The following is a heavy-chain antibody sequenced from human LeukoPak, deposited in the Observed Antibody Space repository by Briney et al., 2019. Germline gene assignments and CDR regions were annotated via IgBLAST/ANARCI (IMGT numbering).Heavy chain of an antibody. J-gene: IGHJ4*02. D-gene: IGHD3-22*01. Sequence: GGALRLSCAASGLTFSSYVMSWVRQVPGRGLEWVATISASGSSADYADSVKGRFTISRDNYKNTLYLQMDSLRAEDTAVYYCAPPRGDSSGYYFVWWGQGTLVTVSS. CDR3: APPRGDSSGYYFVW. CDR1: GLTFSSYV. CDR2: ISASGSSA. V-gene: IGHV3-23*01.